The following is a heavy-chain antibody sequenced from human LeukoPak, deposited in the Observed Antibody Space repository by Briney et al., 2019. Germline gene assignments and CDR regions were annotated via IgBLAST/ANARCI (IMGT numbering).Heavy chain of an antibody. CDR2: ISAYNGNT. CDR3: ARVPIVVVPAAHLKGYYYMDV. J-gene: IGHJ6*03. Sequence: ASVKVSCKASGYTFTSYGISWVRQAPGQGLEWMGWISAYNGNTNYAQKLQGRVTMTTDTSTSTAYMELRSLRSDDTAVYYCARVPIVVVPAAHLKGYYYMDVWGKGTTVTVSS. V-gene: IGHV1-18*01. D-gene: IGHD2-2*01. CDR1: GYTFTSYG.